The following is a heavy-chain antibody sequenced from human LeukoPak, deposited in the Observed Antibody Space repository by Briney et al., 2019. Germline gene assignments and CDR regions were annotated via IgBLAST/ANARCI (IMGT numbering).Heavy chain of an antibody. J-gene: IGHJ4*02. CDR2: IKEDGSEK. CDR3: ARDHSFDY. Sequence: GGSLRLSCAASDFNFNYVWMSWVRQAPGKGLEWVANIKEDGSEKDYVDSVKGRFTISRDNAKNSLYLQMNSLRAEDTAVYYCARDHSFDYWGQGTLVTVPS. CDR1: DFNFNYVW. V-gene: IGHV3-7*01.